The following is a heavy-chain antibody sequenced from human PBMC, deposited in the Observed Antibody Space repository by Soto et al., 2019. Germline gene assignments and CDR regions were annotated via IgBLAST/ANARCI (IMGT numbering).Heavy chain of an antibody. CDR2: ISAYNGNT. CDR3: ARECSSGWFPPYYFDY. V-gene: IGHV1-18*01. J-gene: IGHJ4*02. D-gene: IGHD6-19*01. Sequence: ASVKVSCKASGYTFTNYGINWVRQAPGQGLEWMGWISAYNGNTNYAQKLQGRVTMTTDTSTSTTYMKLRSLRSDDTAVYYCARECSSGWFPPYYFDYWGQGSLVTVSS. CDR1: GYTFTNYG.